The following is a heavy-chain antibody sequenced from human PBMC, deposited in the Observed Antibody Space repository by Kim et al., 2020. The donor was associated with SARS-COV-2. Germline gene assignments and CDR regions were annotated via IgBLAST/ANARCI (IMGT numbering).Heavy chain of an antibody. J-gene: IGHJ6*02. D-gene: IGHD3-10*01. V-gene: IGHV4-31*03. CDR2: IYYSGST. Sequence: SETLSLTCTVSGGSISSGGYYWSWIRQHPGKGLEWIGYIYYSGSTYYNPSLKSRVTISVDTSKNQFSLKLSSVTAADTAVYYCAREWSGYGSGSYYSPFYYYYGMDVWGQGTTVTVSS. CDR3: AREWSGYGSGSYYSPFYYYYGMDV. CDR1: GGSISSGGYY.